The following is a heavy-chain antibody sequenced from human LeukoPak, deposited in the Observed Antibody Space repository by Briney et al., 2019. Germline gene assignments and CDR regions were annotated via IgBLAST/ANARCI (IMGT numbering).Heavy chain of an antibody. CDR1: GGSISRSNL. CDR2: IYHSGST. J-gene: IGHJ3*02. CDR3: ARTTLRHSDWSPDAFDI. V-gene: IGHV4-4*02. D-gene: IGHD3-9*01. Sequence: SETLSLTCAVSGGSISRSNLLTWVRPPPGKGLEWIGEIYHSGSTNYNPSLKSRVTISVDTSKNQFSLKLSSVTAADTAVYYCARTTLRHSDWSPDAFDIWGQGTMVTVSP.